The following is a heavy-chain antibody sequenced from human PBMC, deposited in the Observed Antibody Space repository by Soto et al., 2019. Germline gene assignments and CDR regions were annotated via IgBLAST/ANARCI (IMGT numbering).Heavy chain of an antibody. CDR1: GYTFTSYG. CDR2: ISAYNGNT. J-gene: IGHJ4*02. CDR3: ARGIVVVTALDY. V-gene: IGHV1-18*01. Sequence: GVSVKVSCKASGYTFTSYGISWVRQAPGQGLEWMGWISAYNGNTKYSQKFQGRVTITRDTSASTAYMELSSLRSEDTAVYYCARGIVVVTALDYWGQGTLVTVSS. D-gene: IGHD2-21*02.